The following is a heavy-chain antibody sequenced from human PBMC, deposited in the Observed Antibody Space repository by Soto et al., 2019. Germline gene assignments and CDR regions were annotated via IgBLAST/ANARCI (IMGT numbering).Heavy chain of an antibody. CDR2: IYYSGST. Sequence: SETLSLTCTVSGGSISSGDYYWSWIRQPPGKGLEWIGYIYYSGSTYYNPSLKSRVTISVDTSKNQFSLKLSSVTAADTAVYYCARAPQHYDYVWGSYRYNESWGKGTLVTVSS. J-gene: IGHJ4*02. CDR3: ARAPQHYDYVWGSYRYNES. V-gene: IGHV4-30-4*01. D-gene: IGHD3-16*02. CDR1: GGSISSGDYY.